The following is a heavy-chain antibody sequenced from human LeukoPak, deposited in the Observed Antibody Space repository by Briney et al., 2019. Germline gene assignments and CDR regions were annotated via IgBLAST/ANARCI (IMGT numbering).Heavy chain of an antibody. Sequence: GGSLRLSCAASGITFSTSGMHWVRQAPGRGLEWVAFMRHDGSNEKYADSVKGRFTISRDNSKNTLYLQMNSLRAEDTAVYYCAKQRATGTPWVTRYFDYWGQGTLVTVSS. V-gene: IGHV3-30*02. D-gene: IGHD1-1*01. CDR1: GITFSTSG. CDR3: AKQRATGTPWVTRYFDY. CDR2: MRHDGSNE. J-gene: IGHJ4*02.